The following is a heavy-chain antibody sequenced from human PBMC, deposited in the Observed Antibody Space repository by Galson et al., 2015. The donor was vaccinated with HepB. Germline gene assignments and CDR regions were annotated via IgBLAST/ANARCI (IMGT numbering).Heavy chain of an antibody. D-gene: IGHD5-12*01. CDR3: ARIDGYSGYDYKGGDFDS. V-gene: IGHV1-3*01. Sequence: SVKVSCKASGSTFTSYAMHWVRQAPGQRLEWMGWINAGNGNTKYSQKFQGRVTITRDTSASTAYMELSSLRSEDTAVYYCARIDGYSGYDYKGGDFDSWGQGTLVTVSS. CDR2: INAGNGNT. CDR1: GSTFTSYA. J-gene: IGHJ4*02.